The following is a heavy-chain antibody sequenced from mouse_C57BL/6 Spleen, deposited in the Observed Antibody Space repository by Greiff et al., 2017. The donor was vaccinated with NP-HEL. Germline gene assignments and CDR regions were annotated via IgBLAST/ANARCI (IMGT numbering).Heavy chain of an antibody. Sequence: EVKVVESGGGLVKPGGSLKLSCAASGFTFSSYAMSWVRQTPEKRLEWVATISDGGSYTYYPDNVKGRFTISRDNAKNNLYLQMSHLKSEDTAMYYCARAGLTGGFAYWGQGTLVTVSA. V-gene: IGHV5-4*03. CDR2: ISDGGSYT. J-gene: IGHJ3*01. D-gene: IGHD4-1*01. CDR3: ARAGLTGGFAY. CDR1: GFTFSSYA.